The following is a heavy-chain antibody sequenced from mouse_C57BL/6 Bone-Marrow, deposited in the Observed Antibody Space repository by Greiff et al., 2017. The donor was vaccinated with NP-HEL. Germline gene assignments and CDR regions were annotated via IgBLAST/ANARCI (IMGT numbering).Heavy chain of an antibody. D-gene: IGHD1-1*01. V-gene: IGHV1-82*01. J-gene: IGHJ1*03. CDR2: IYPGDGDT. Sequence: VQLQQSGPELVKPGASVKISCKASGYAFSSSWMNWVKQRPGKGLEWIGRIYPGDGDTNYNGKFKGKATLTADKSSSTAYMQLSSLTSEDSAIYFCAREGEKYYDGSSPYWYFDVWGTGTTVTVSS. CDR1: GYAFSSSW. CDR3: AREGEKYYDGSSPYWYFDV.